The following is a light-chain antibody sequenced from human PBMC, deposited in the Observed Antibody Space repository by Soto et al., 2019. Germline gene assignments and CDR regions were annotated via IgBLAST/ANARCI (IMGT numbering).Light chain of an antibody. V-gene: IGKV3-15*01. CDR2: GAS. CDR3: QQSYRTPHT. Sequence: EIVMTQSPATLSVSPGERATLSCRASQSVNSNLAWYQQKPGQAPRLLIYGASTRVAGIPARFSGSGSGTEFSLTISSLQSEDFATYYCQQSYRTPHTFGQGTKLETK. J-gene: IGKJ2*01. CDR1: QSVNSN.